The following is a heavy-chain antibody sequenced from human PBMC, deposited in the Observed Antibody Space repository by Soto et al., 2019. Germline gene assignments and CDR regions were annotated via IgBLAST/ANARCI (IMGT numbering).Heavy chain of an antibody. D-gene: IGHD2-15*01. CDR1: GFTFSSYG. CDR2: ISYDGSNK. V-gene: IGHV3-30*18. J-gene: IGHJ6*02. Sequence: PGGSLRLSCAASGFTFSSYGMHWVRQAPGKGLEWVAVISYDGSNKYYADSVKGRFTISRDNSKNTLYLQMNSLRAEDTAVYYCAKDSKKWSSPGGMDVWGQGTTVTV. CDR3: AKDSKKWSSPGGMDV.